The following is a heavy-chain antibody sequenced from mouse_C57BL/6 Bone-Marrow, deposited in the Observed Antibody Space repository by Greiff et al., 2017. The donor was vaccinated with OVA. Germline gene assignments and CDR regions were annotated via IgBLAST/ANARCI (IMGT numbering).Heavy chain of an antibody. Sequence: EVQVVESGEGLVKPGGFLKLSCAASGFTFSSYAMSWVRQTPEKRLEWVAYISSGGDYIYYADTVKGRFTISRDNARNTLYLQMSSLKSEDTAMYYCTRGGGLRWYFDVWGTGTTVTVSS. D-gene: IGHD2-4*01. CDR3: TRGGGLRWYFDV. CDR1: GFTFSSYA. J-gene: IGHJ1*03. V-gene: IGHV5-9-1*02. CDR2: ISSGGDYI.